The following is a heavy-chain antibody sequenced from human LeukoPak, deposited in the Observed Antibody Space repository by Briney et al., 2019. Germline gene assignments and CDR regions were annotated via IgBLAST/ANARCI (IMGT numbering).Heavy chain of an antibody. Sequence: GGSLRLSCAASGFTFSSYAMNWVRQAPGKGLEWASTITGSGGSTYYTDSVKGRFTISRDNSKNTLYLQMNSLRPEDTAVYYCAKGGLGESSLNNFDYWGQGTLVTVSS. J-gene: IGHJ4*02. V-gene: IGHV3-23*01. D-gene: IGHD3-16*02. CDR2: ITGSGGST. CDR1: GFTFSSYA. CDR3: AKGGLGESSLNNFDY.